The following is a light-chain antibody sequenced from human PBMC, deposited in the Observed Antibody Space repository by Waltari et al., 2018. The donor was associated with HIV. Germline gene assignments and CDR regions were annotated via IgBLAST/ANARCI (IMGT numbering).Light chain of an antibody. CDR1: QDINKW. CDR3: LQANSFPHT. Sequence: DIQMTQSPSFVSASVGDRVTITCRASQDINKWLAWYQQKPGKAPVLLIYGASTLQSGVPSRFAVSGSGSDFTLTIDSLQPEDFATYYCLQANSFPHTFGRGTKVEIK. J-gene: IGKJ2*01. V-gene: IGKV1-12*01. CDR2: GAS.